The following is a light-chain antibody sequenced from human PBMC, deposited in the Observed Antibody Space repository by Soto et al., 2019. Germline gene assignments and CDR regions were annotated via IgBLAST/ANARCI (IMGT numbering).Light chain of an antibody. J-gene: IGKJ2*01. V-gene: IGKV3-20*01. CDR3: QQYGNSPS. CDR2: GGS. Sequence: VLTQSLGSLSLSPGDRATLSCRASQRVSGSSLAWYQQKPGQAPRLLIYGGSNRATGVPDRFSGSGSGADFTLTISRVEPEDFAVYHCQQYGNSPSFGQGTKLEIK. CDR1: QRVSGSS.